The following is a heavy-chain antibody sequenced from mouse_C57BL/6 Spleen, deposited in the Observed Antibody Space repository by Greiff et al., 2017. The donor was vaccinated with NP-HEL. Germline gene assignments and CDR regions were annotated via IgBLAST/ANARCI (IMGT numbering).Heavy chain of an antibody. J-gene: IGHJ2*01. V-gene: IGHV1-55*01. Sequence: QVQLQQPGAELVKPGASVKMSCKASGYTFTSYWITWVKQRPGQGLEWIGDIYPGSGSTNYNEKFKSKATLTVDTSSSTAYMQLSSLTSEDSAVYYCARLTTVVATESFDYWGQGTTLTVSS. CDR1: GYTFTSYW. D-gene: IGHD1-1*01. CDR2: IYPGSGST. CDR3: ARLTTVVATESFDY.